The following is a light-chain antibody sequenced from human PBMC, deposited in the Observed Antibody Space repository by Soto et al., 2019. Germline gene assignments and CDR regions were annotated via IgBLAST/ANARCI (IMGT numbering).Light chain of an antibody. J-gene: IGKJ3*01. CDR2: GAT. Sequence: EIVLTQSPGTMSLSPGERATLSCRAIQSVSGNYLAWYQQKLGQAPRLLIYGATSRATGIPDRFSGSVSGTDFTLTISRLEPEDFAVYYCQQYGRSATFTFGPGTKVDIK. CDR3: QQYGRSATFT. CDR1: QSVSGNY. V-gene: IGKV3-20*01.